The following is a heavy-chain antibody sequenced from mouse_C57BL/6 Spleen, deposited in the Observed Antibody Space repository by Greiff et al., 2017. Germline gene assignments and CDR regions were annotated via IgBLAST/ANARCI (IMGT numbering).Heavy chain of an antibody. CDR3: ARVHYGSSLAWFAY. Sequence: EVKLVESEGGLVQPGSSMKLSCPASGFTFSDYYMAWVRQVPEKGLEWVANINYDGSSTYYLDSLKSRFIISRDNAKNILYLQMSSLKSEDTATYYCARVHYGSSLAWFAYWGQGTLVTVSA. V-gene: IGHV5-16*01. J-gene: IGHJ3*01. CDR2: INYDGSST. CDR1: GFTFSDYY. D-gene: IGHD1-1*01.